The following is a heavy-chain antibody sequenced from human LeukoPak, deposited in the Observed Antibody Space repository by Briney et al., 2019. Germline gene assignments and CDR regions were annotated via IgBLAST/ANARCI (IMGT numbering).Heavy chain of an antibody. Sequence: GGSLRLSCAASGFTFSDYYMSWIRQAPGKGLEWVSYISSSGSTIYYADSVKGRFTISRDNAKNSLYLQMNSLRAEDTAVYYCARARDTTSGSNWFDPWGQGTLVTVSS. V-gene: IGHV3-11*01. CDR3: ARARDTTSGSNWFDP. D-gene: IGHD1-26*01. J-gene: IGHJ5*02. CDR2: ISSSGSTI. CDR1: GFTFSDYY.